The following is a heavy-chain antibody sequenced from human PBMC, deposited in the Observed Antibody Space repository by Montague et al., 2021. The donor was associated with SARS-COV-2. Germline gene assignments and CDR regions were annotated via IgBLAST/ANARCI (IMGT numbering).Heavy chain of an antibody. CDR2: INGDGSAK. D-gene: IGHD4-11*01. V-gene: IGHV3-7*03. J-gene: IGHJ4*02. CDR1: GFSFSTDW. CDR3: ARDSYTKGDY. Sequence: SLRLSCAASGFSFSTDWMSWVRQAPGKGLEWVANINGDGSAKSYVGSVKGRFTISRDNANNSLYLQMNSLRAEDTAVYYCARDSYTKGDYWGQRTLVSVSS.